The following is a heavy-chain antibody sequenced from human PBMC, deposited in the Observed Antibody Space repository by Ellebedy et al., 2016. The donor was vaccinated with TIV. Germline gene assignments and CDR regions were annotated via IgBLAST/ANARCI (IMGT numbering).Heavy chain of an antibody. D-gene: IGHD2-15*01. CDR1: GYTFTGYN. V-gene: IGHV1-2*04. J-gene: IGHJ4*02. CDR3: ARVGGEGYCSGGSCYSVGSLYD. Sequence: AASVKVSCKASGYTFTGYNMHWVRQAPGQGLEWIGWINTNSGGTNYAQKFQGWVTMTRDTSISTAYMELSRLRSDDTAVYYCARVGGEGYCSGGSCYSVGSLYDWGQGTLVTVSS. CDR2: INTNSGGT.